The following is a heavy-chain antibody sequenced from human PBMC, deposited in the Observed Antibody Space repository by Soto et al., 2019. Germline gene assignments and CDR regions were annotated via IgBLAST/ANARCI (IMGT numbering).Heavy chain of an antibody. CDR1: GYTFINFD. CDR3: ARMASAGTLNWFDP. Sequence: QVQLVQSGAEVKEPGASVRVSCKASGYTFINFDISWVRQAAGQGLEWLGWMNPGSGKTVYASKFQGRVAMTRDASTGTSHLELSSLTSDDTAVYYCARMASAGTLNWFDPWGQGTLVTVSS. J-gene: IGHJ5*02. V-gene: IGHV1-8*02. D-gene: IGHD6-13*01. CDR2: MNPGSGKT.